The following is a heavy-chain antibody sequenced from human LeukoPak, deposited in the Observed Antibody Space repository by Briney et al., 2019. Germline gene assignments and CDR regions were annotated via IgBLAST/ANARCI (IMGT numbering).Heavy chain of an antibody. CDR2: ISGSGGST. V-gene: IGHV3-23*01. J-gene: IGHJ4*02. CDR1: GFTFSSYA. Sequence: GGSLRLSCAASGFTFSSYAMSWVRQAPGKGLEWVSAISGSGGSTYYADSVKGRFTISRDNSKTTLYLQMNGLRAEDTAVYYCAKEEEKGVVLEHNHDYWGQGTLVTVSS. CDR3: AKEEEKGVVLEHNHDY. D-gene: IGHD2-15*01.